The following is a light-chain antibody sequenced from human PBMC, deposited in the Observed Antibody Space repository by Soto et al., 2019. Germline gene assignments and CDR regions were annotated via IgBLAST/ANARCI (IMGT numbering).Light chain of an antibody. Sequence: QSALTQPASVSGSPGQSITISCTGTSSDVGAYDYVSWYQQYPGKAPKLMIYDVSHRPSGVSNRFSGSKSGNTASLTISGLQAEDEADYYCSSYTSSSLVMLFGGGTKLTVL. CDR2: DVS. CDR3: SSYTSSSLVML. V-gene: IGLV2-14*01. CDR1: SSDVGAYDY. J-gene: IGLJ3*02.